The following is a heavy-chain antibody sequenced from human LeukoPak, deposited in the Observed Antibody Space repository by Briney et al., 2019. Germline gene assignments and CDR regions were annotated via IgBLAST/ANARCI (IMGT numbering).Heavy chain of an antibody. CDR3: ARVAAAGDYYYYYMDV. J-gene: IGHJ6*03. CDR2: IYYSGST. V-gene: IGHV4-39*07. CDR1: GGSISSSSYY. D-gene: IGHD6-13*01. Sequence: PSETLSLTCTVSGGSISSSSYYWGWIRQPPGKGLEWIGSIYYSGSTYYNPSLKSRVTISVDTSKNQFSLKLSSVTAADTAVYYCARVAAAGDYYYYYMDVWGKGTTVTVSS.